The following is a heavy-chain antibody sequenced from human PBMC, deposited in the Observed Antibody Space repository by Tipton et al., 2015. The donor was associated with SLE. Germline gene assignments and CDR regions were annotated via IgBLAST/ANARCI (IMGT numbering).Heavy chain of an antibody. Sequence: TLSLTCAVYGGSFSGYYWSWIRQPPGKGLQWIGYIFHSGITYYNPSLKSRVTISLGTSKNQLSLKLSSVTAADTAVYYCAREPRDDSSGWSYYYYYMDVWGKGTTVTVSS. CDR1: GGSFSGYY. D-gene: IGHD6-19*01. J-gene: IGHJ6*03. CDR3: AREPRDDSSGWSYYYYYMDV. CDR2: IFHSGIT. V-gene: IGHV4-34*12.